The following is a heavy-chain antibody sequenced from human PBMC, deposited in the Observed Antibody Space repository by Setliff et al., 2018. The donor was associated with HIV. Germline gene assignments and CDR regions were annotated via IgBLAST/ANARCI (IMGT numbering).Heavy chain of an antibody. J-gene: IGHJ4*02. V-gene: IGHV3-30*04. CDR3: AKDPRAAVATICDY. Sequence: GSLRLSCAASGFAFSRYGMHWVRQAPGKGLEWVAFISYDGSKKYDADSVKGRFTISRDNSKNTLYLQMNSLRAEDTALYYCAKDPRAAVATICDYWGQGTLVTVSS. CDR2: ISYDGSKK. D-gene: IGHD5-12*01. CDR1: GFAFSRYG.